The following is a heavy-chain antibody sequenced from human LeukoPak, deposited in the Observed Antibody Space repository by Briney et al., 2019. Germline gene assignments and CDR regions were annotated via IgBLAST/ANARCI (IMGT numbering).Heavy chain of an antibody. Sequence: GASVKVSCKASGYTFTSYDINWVRQATGQGLEWMGWMNPNSGTTGYAQKFQGRVTMTRNTSISTAYMELSSLRSEDTAVYYCARGRDFDWLLLCYFDYWGQGTLVTVSS. CDR2: MNPNSGTT. CDR1: GYTFTSYD. CDR3: ARGRDFDWLLLCYFDY. D-gene: IGHD3-9*01. J-gene: IGHJ4*02. V-gene: IGHV1-8*01.